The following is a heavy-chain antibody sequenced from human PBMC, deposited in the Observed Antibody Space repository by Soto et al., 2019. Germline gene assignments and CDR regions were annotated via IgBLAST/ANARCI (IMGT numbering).Heavy chain of an antibody. D-gene: IGHD2-2*01. CDR3: ARDHLIVVVQAASPCFDP. J-gene: IGHJ5*02. V-gene: IGHV1-18*04. CDR2: ISAYNGNT. CDR1: GDTFTSYG. Sequence: ASVKVSCKASGDTFTSYGISWVRQAPGQGLEWMGWISAYNGNTNYAQKLQGRVTMTTDTSTSTAYMELRSLSSAETAVYYCARDHLIVVVQAASPCFDPWGQGTLVTVSS.